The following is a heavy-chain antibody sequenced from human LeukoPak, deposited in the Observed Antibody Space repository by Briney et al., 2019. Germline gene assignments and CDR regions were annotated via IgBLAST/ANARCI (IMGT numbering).Heavy chain of an antibody. CDR2: VKGDEIST. V-gene: IGHV3-74*01. Sequence: GGSLRLSCAASGFTFTDFWMHWVRQASGGGLVWVSRVKGDEISTLYADSVKGRFTISRDNAENTLYLQMNSLRADDTALYYCATGPYSAFEMWGQGTMVTVSS. D-gene: IGHD2-21*01. J-gene: IGHJ3*02. CDR3: ATGPYSAFEM. CDR1: GFTFTDFW.